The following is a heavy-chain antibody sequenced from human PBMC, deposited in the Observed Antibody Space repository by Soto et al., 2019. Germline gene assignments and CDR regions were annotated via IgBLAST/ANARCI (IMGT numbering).Heavy chain of an antibody. V-gene: IGHV1-18*01. CDR1: GYSCTDYG. D-gene: IGHD1-7*01. J-gene: IGHJ4*02. CDR2: VNTYKGNT. CDR3: ARERGNYMYFDS. Sequence: QVQLVQSGAEVKKPGASVKVSCKASGYSCTDYGLTWVRHAPGQGLAWMGCVNTYKGNTNYAQNFQGRVTVTTDTSTRTAYMELRGLRSDDTALYYCARERGNYMYFDSWGQGTLVTVSS.